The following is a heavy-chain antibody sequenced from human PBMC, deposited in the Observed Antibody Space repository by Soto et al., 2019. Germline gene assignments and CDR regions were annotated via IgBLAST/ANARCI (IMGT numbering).Heavy chain of an antibody. D-gene: IGHD3-10*01. J-gene: IGHJ3*02. CDR1: GGSISSGGYY. Sequence: QVQLQESGPGQVTPSQTLSLTCTVSGGSISSGGYYWSWIRQYPGKGLEWIGYSYYSGSTYYNPSLKSRVTISLDTATNQFSLRLRSVTAADTAVYYCASGHYGSGSASPDAFDIWGQGTLVTVSS. CDR2: SYYSGST. CDR3: ASGHYGSGSASPDAFDI. V-gene: IGHV4-31*03.